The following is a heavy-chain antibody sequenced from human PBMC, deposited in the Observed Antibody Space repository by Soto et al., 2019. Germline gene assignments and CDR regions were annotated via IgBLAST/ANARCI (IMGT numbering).Heavy chain of an antibody. Sequence: SETLSLTCTVSGGSISSSSYYWGWIRQPPGKGLEWIGSIYYSGSTYYNPSLKSRVTISVDTSKNQFSLKLSSVTAADTAVYYCARLGEWLVGYYFDYWGQGTLVTVSS. J-gene: IGHJ4*02. D-gene: IGHD6-19*01. CDR1: GGSISSSSYY. CDR3: ARLGEWLVGYYFDY. CDR2: IYYSGST. V-gene: IGHV4-39*01.